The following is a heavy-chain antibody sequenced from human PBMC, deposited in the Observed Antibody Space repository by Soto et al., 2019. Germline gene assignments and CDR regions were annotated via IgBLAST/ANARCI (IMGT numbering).Heavy chain of an antibody. CDR1: GFTFRNFG. Sequence: QVRLVESGGGVVQPERSRTLSCAASGFTFRNFGMHWVRQAPGRGLEWVAAIRSDGSDKYYANSVKGRFTISRDNYENTLDLQMNSLRVEDTAVYYCARDWGPVRTTFDYWGQGVLVTVSS. CDR2: IRSDGSDK. D-gene: IGHD3-16*01. CDR3: ARDWGPVRTTFDY. J-gene: IGHJ4*02. V-gene: IGHV3-33*01.